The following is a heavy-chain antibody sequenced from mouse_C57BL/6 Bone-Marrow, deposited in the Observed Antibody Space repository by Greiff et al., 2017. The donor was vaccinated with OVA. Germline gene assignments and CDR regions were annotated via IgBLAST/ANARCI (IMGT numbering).Heavy chain of an antibody. D-gene: IGHD2-3*01. V-gene: IGHV5-15*04. CDR2: ISNLAYSI. CDR3: ARHERWMDY. CDR1: GFTFSDYG. Sequence: EVMLVESGGGLVQPGGSLKLSCAASGFTFSDYGMAWVRQAPRKGPAWVAFISNLAYSIYYADTVTGRFTISRENAKNTLYLEMSSLRSEDTAMYYCARHERWMDYWGQGTSVTVSS. J-gene: IGHJ4*01.